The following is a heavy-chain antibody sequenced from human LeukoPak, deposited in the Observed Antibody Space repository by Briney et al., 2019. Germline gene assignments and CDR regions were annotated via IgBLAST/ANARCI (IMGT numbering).Heavy chain of an antibody. CDR1: GYTFTFYY. Sequence: ASVTVSFTSSGYTFTFYYMHWVRQAPGQGQEWMGWINPNSGGTNDAQKFQGRVTMTRDTSISTAYIELSRLKSDDTAVYYCARDNWTYERYMDVWGKGTTVTVSS. V-gene: IGHV1-2*02. CDR3: ARDNWTYERYMDV. J-gene: IGHJ6*03. CDR2: INPNSGGT. D-gene: IGHD1-7*01.